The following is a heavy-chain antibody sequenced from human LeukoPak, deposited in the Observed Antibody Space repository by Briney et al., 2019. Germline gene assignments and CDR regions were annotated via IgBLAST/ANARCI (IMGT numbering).Heavy chain of an antibody. D-gene: IGHD1-26*01. Sequence: GGSLRLSCAASGFTVSSNYMSWVRQAPGKGLEWVSVIYSGGSTYYADSVKGRFTISRDNSKNTLHLQMNSLRAEDTAVYYCARNGHGYSGSYSFDYWGQGTLVTVPS. CDR1: GFTVSSNY. CDR3: ARNGHGYSGSYSFDY. J-gene: IGHJ4*02. CDR2: IYSGGST. V-gene: IGHV3-66*01.